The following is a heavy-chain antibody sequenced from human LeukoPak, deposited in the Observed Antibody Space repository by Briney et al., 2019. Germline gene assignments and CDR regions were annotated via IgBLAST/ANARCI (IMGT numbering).Heavy chain of an antibody. J-gene: IGHJ4*02. V-gene: IGHV3-30*18. CDR1: GFTFSSYG. D-gene: IGHD3-22*01. Sequence: GGSLRLSCAASGFTFSSYGMHWVRQAPGKGLEWVAVISSDGSNKFYADSVKGRFTISRDNSKNTLYLQMSSLRAEDTAVYYCAKNNEYYYDGSGLSDYRGQGTLVTVSS. CDR2: ISSDGSNK. CDR3: AKNNEYYYDGSGLSDY.